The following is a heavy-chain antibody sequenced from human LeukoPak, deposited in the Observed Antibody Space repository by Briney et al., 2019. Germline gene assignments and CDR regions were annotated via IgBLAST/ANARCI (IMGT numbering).Heavy chain of an antibody. D-gene: IGHD3-16*02. CDR3: ARDRVDYVWGSYRPDAFDI. Sequence: GGSLRLSCAASGFTFSSYAMHWVRQAPGKGLEWVAVISYDGSNNYYADSVKGRFTISRDNSKNTLYLQMNSLRAEDTAVYYCARDRVDYVWGSYRPDAFDIWGQGTMVTVSS. CDR2: ISYDGSNN. CDR1: GFTFSSYA. V-gene: IGHV3-30*01. J-gene: IGHJ3*02.